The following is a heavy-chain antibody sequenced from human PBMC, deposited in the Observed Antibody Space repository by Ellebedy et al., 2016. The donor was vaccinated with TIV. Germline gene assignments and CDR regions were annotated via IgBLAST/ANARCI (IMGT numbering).Heavy chain of an antibody. CDR3: TTVYRYNYDSV. J-gene: IGHJ4*02. Sequence: GESLKISCAASGFTFSNAWMNWVRQAPGKGLEWVGRIKSKTDGGAADYAAPVKGRFTISRDDSKNTLYLQRNSLKTEDTAVYFCTTVYRYNYDSVWGQGTLVTVSS. CDR1: GFTFSNAW. D-gene: IGHD5-18*01. V-gene: IGHV3-15*01. CDR2: IKSKTDGGAA.